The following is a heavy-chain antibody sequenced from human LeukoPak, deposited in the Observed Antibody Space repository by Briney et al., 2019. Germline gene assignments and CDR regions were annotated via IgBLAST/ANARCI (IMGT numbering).Heavy chain of an antibody. V-gene: IGHV4-34*01. CDR2: INHSGST. CDR3: ARGSGVQLWPSYNWYFDL. CDR1: GFTFSSYS. J-gene: IGHJ2*01. Sequence: PGGSLRLSCAASGFTFSSYSMNWVRQAPGKGLEWIGEINHSGSTNYNPSLKSRVTISVDTSKNQFSLKLSSVTAADTAVYYCARGSGVQLWPSYNWYFDLWGRGTLVTVSS. D-gene: IGHD5-18*01.